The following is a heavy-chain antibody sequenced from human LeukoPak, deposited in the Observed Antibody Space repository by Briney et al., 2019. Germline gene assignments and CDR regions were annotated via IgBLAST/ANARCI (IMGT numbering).Heavy chain of an antibody. CDR3: ARSRDIVVVPAGIGLNWFDP. J-gene: IGHJ5*02. V-gene: IGHV4-39*07. D-gene: IGHD2-2*01. CDR1: GGSISISSYY. CDR2: IYYSGNT. Sequence: SETLSLTCIVSGGSISISSYYWGWIRQPPGKGLEWIGSIYYSGNTYFNPSLKSRVTISVDTSKNQFSLRLRSVTAADTAVYHCARSRDIVVVPAGIGLNWFDPWGQEPWSPSPQ.